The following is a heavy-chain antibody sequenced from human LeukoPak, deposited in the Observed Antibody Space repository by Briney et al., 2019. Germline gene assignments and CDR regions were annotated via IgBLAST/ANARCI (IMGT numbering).Heavy chain of an antibody. CDR3: ARVPGPYTTSRFDY. CDR1: GYTFTDYY. D-gene: IGHD6-13*01. V-gene: IGHV1-2*02. Sequence: ASVKVPCKTSGYTFTDYYLHWVRQAPGQGLEWMGRIDPNSGGTNYAQKFQVRVTVTRDTSISTVYMELSGLRSDDTAVYYCARVPGPYTTSRFDYWGQEPWSPSPQ. J-gene: IGHJ4*01. CDR2: IDPNSGGT.